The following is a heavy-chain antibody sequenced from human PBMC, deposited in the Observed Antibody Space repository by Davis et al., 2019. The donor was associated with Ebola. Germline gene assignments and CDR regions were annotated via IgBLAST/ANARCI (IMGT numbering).Heavy chain of an antibody. V-gene: IGHV3-7*03. D-gene: IGHD6-13*01. CDR1: GFTFSSYW. CDR3: ARARHSSTWFLGDFDY. J-gene: IGHJ4*02. CDR2: IKQDGSEK. Sequence: PGGSLRLSCAASGFTFSSYWMCWVRQAPGKGLEWVANIKQDGSEKYYVDSVKGRFTISRDNAKNSLFLQMNSPRAEDTAVYYCARARHSSTWFLGDFDYWGQGTLVTVSS.